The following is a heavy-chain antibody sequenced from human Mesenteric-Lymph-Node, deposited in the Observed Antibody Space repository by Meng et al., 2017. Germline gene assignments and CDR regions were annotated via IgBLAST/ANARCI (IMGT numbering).Heavy chain of an antibody. D-gene: IGHD3-22*01. Sequence: HVQLQQWGAGLLKPSETLSLTCAVYGGSFSGYYWSWIRQPPGKGLEWIGEINHSGSTNYNPSLKSRVTISVDTSKNQFSLKLSSVTAADTAVYYCARHIKDYYDSSGSLDYWAQGTLVTVSS. CDR1: GGSFSGYY. J-gene: IGHJ4*02. CDR2: INHSGST. V-gene: IGHV4-34*01. CDR3: ARHIKDYYDSSGSLDY.